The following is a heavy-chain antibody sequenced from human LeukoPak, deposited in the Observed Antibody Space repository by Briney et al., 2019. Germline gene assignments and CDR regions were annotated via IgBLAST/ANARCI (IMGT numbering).Heavy chain of an antibody. V-gene: IGHV3-9*01. J-gene: IGHJ3*02. CDR2: ISWNSGSI. Sequence: PGRSLRLSCAASGFTFDDYAMHWVRQASGKGLEWVSGISWNSGSIGYADSVKGRFTISRDNAKNSLYLQMNSLRAEDTALYYCAKDMGYCSSTSCNDAFDIWGQGTMVTVSS. CDR3: AKDMGYCSSTSCNDAFDI. D-gene: IGHD2-2*01. CDR1: GFTFDDYA.